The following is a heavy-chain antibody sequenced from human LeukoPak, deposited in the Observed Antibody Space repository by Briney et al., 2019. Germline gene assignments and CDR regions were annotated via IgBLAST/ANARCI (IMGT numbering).Heavy chain of an antibody. D-gene: IGHD1-1*01. J-gene: IGHJ6*03. Sequence: SETLSLTCTVSGGSISSYYWSWIRQPAGKGLEWIGRIYTSGSTNYNPSLKSRVTMSVDTSKNQFSLKLSSVTAADTAVYYCARAGTIAGRGYCSGYYCMDFWGKGTTVTVSS. V-gene: IGHV4-4*07. CDR1: GGSISSYY. CDR2: IYTSGST. CDR3: ARAGTIAGRGYCSGYYCMDF.